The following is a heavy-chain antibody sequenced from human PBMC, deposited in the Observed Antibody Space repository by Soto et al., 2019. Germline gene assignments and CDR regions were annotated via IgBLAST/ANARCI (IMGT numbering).Heavy chain of an antibody. CDR3: ARSGEYYYDSSGYYRAIHYYYYYGMDV. D-gene: IGHD3-22*01. CDR2: INSDGSST. Sequence: SLRLSCAASGFTFSSYWMHWVRQAPGKGLVWVSRINSDGSSTSYADSVKGRFTISRDNAKNTLYLQMNSLRAEDTAVYYCARSGEYYYDSSGYYRAIHYYYYYGMDVWGQGTTVTVSS. CDR1: GFTFSSYW. J-gene: IGHJ6*02. V-gene: IGHV3-74*01.